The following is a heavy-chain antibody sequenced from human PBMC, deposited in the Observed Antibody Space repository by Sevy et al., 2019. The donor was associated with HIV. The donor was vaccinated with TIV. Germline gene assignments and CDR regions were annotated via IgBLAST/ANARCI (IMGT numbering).Heavy chain of an antibody. CDR1: GLTLNNYA. CDR3: ARGPTYYYDSSRYDWFDP. J-gene: IGHJ5*02. V-gene: IGHV3-23*01. CDR2: INLNGENK. Sequence: GGSLRLSCAASGLTLNNYAVSWVRQAPGKGLEWVSLINLNGENKFYADSVKGRFTISRDNFKNMLYLEMKSLRAEDTAVYYCARGPTYYYDSSRYDWFDPWGQGTLVTVSS. D-gene: IGHD3-22*01.